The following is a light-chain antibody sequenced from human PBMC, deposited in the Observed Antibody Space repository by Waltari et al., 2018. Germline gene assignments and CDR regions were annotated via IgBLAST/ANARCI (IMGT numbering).Light chain of an antibody. J-gene: IGKJ3*01. CDR1: QSISSY. CDR3: QQRSKSFT. CDR2: DAS. Sequence: EIVLKHSPATLSLSPGDRATLSCRASQSISSYLAWYQPKPGQAPRALIYDASTRATGIPARFSGSGAVTGFTLSISSLEPEDFAIYYCQQRSKSFTFGPGTKVDMK. V-gene: IGKV3-11*01.